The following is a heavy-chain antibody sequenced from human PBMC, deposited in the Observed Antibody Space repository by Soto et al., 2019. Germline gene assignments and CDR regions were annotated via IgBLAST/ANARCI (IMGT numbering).Heavy chain of an antibody. CDR3: ATERGHNDGLGRGPPFDP. CDR2: VIPMFGRP. V-gene: IGHV1-69*01. CDR1: GGTFSRYA. Sequence: QVHLVQSGAEVMKPGSSVTVSCKASGGTFSRYAIGWVRQVPGQGLEWMGGVIPMFGRPNYAQKFQDRVTIAAYESTSTDYMELRSLRTEDTAIEDCATERGHNDGLGRGPPFDPWGQGTLVTVSS. D-gene: IGHD3-10*01. J-gene: IGHJ5*02.